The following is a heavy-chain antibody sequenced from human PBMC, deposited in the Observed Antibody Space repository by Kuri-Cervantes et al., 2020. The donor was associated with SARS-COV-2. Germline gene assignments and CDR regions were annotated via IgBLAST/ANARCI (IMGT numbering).Heavy chain of an antibody. V-gene: IGHV1-2*02. CDR1: GYTFTAYY. D-gene: IGHD3-3*01. CDR2: INPNSGGT. CDR3: ASGRRVGLRFLEWLFEWFDP. J-gene: IGHJ5*02. Sequence: ASVKVSCKASGYTFTAYYMHWVRQAPGQGPEWMGWINPNSGGTNYAQKFQGRVTMTRDTSISTAYMELSRLRADDTAVYYCASGRRVGLRFLEWLFEWFDPWGQGTLVTVSS.